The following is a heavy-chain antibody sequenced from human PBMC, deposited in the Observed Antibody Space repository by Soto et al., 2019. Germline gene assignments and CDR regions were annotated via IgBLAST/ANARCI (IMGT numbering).Heavy chain of an antibody. J-gene: IGHJ4*02. V-gene: IGHV3-30*18. CDR3: PNDGESIDY. Sequence: PGGSLRLSCAASGFTFSSYGMHWVRQAPGKGLEWVAVISYDGSNKYYADSVKGRFTISRDNSKNTLYLQMHGLGDEATAVYYCPNDGESIDYWGKGPLVTV. CDR2: ISYDGSNK. D-gene: IGHD3-10*01. CDR1: GFTFSSYG.